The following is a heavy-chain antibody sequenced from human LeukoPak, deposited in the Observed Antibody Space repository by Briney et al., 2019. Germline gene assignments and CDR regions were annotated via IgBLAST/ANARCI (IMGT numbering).Heavy chain of an antibody. CDR1: GYTFTGYY. D-gene: IGHD5-12*01. J-gene: IGHJ5*02. Sequence: GASVKVSCKASGYTFTGYYMHWVRQALGQGLEWMGWINPNSGGTNYAQKFQGRVTMTRDTSTSTAYMELSRLRSDDTAVYYCARGDSRRAKFDPWGQGTLVTVSS. V-gene: IGHV1-2*02. CDR3: ARGDSRRAKFDP. CDR2: INPNSGGT.